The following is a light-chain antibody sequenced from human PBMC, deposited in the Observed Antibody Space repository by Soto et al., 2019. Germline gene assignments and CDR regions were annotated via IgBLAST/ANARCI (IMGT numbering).Light chain of an antibody. Sequence: DIQMTQSPSSLSASVGDRVTITCRASQRISNYLTWYQQRPGKAPNLLIYAASSLQSGVPSRFSGSGSGTYFTLTISSLQPEDFATYYCQQSYTTPYTFGQGTKLEIK. CDR1: QRISNY. V-gene: IGKV1-39*01. CDR3: QQSYTTPYT. J-gene: IGKJ2*01. CDR2: AAS.